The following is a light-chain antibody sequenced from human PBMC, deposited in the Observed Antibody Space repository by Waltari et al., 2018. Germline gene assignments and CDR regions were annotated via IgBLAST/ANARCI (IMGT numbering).Light chain of an antibody. Sequence: EIVLTQSPGTLSLSPGERVTLSCRARQSVRRSLAWYQQKPGQTPRLLIYDASSRATGIPDRFSGSGSGTDFSLTISRLEPEDSAVYYCQKYVSLPATFGQGTKVEIK. J-gene: IGKJ1*01. CDR1: QSVRRS. CDR2: DAS. V-gene: IGKV3-20*01. CDR3: QKYVSLPAT.